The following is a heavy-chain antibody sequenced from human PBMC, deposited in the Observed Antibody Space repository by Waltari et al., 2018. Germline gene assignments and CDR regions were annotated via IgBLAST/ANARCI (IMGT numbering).Heavy chain of an antibody. CDR2: FSTVGGNT. J-gene: IGHJ4*02. CDR3: AKDNRGPRNGLLDS. D-gene: IGHD1-1*01. V-gene: IGHV3-23*01. CDR1: VFTFSIHA. Sequence: EVQLLESGAALVQPGGSLKLSCAASVFTFSIHARSWVRQAPGKGLEWVSGFSTVGGNTYYADSVRGRFTISRDNSKNTLYLEMNNLRVEDTAVYYCAKDNRGPRNGLLDSWGQGTLVTVSS.